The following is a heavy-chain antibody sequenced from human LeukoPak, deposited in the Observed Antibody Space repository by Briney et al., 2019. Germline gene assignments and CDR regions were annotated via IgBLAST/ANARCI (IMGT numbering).Heavy chain of an antibody. V-gene: IGHV4-39*01. CDR1: GGSFSGYY. CDR2: IYYSGST. Sequence: SETLSLTCAVYGGSFSGYYWGWIRQPPGKGLEWIGSIYYSGSTYYNPSLKSRVTISVDTSKNQFSLKLSSVTAADTAVYYCASQPQWSGSYWSRGGFDYWGQGTLVTVSS. CDR3: ASQPQWSGSYWSRGGFDY. D-gene: IGHD1-26*01. J-gene: IGHJ4*02.